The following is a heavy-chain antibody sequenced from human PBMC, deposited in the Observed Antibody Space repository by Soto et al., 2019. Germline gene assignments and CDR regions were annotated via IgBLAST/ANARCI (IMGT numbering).Heavy chain of an antibody. D-gene: IGHD1-26*01. CDR3: AKDHREWELLGYYFDY. Sequence: QVQLVESGGGVVQPGRSLRLSCAASGFTFSSYGMHWVRQAPGKGLEWVAVISYDGSNKYYADSVKGRFTISRDNSKNRLYLQMISLRAEDTAVYYCAKDHREWELLGYYFDYWGQGTLVTVSS. V-gene: IGHV3-30*18. J-gene: IGHJ4*02. CDR2: ISYDGSNK. CDR1: GFTFSSYG.